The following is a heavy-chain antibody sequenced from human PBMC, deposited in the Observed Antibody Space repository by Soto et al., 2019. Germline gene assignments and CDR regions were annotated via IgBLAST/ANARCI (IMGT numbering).Heavy chain of an antibody. CDR1: GGSFSGYY. V-gene: IGHV4-34*01. CDR3: ARGCYQDC. J-gene: IGHJ4*02. D-gene: IGHD2-15*01. CDR2: INHSGST. Sequence: QVQLQQWGAGLLKPSETLSLTCAVYGGSFSGYYWSWIRQPPGKGLEWIGEINHSGSTNYNPSLKSRVTISLATSKHLFSLKLLSVTAADTAVYYCARGCYQDCWGQGTLVTVSS.